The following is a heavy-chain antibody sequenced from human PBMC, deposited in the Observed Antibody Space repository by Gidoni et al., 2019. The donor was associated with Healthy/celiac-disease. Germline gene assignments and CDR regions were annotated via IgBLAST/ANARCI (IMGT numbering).Heavy chain of an antibody. CDR2: ISYDGTNK. CDR1: GFTFSSYA. D-gene: IGHD3-22*01. CDR3: AREVPGLDFDY. Sequence: QVQLVESGGGVVQPGRSLRLSCAVSGFTFSSYAMHWVRQAPGKGLEWVAIISYDGTNKYYADSVKGRFTISRDNSKNTLFLQMNTLRAEDTAVYYCAREVPGLDFDYWGQGTLVTVSS. J-gene: IGHJ4*02. V-gene: IGHV3-30-3*01.